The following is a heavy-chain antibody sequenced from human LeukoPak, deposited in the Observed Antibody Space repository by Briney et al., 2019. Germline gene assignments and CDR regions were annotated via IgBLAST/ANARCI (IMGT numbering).Heavy chain of an antibody. V-gene: IGHV3-21*01. CDR2: ISSSSSYI. Sequence: GGSLRLSCVASGFTFSSYSMNWVRQAPGKGLEWVSSISSSSSYIYYADSVKGRFTISRDNAKNSLYLQMNSLRAEDTAVYYCARDQGESGSYYFDYWGQGTLATVSS. CDR3: ARDQGESGSYYFDY. D-gene: IGHD1-26*01. CDR1: GFTFSSYS. J-gene: IGHJ4*02.